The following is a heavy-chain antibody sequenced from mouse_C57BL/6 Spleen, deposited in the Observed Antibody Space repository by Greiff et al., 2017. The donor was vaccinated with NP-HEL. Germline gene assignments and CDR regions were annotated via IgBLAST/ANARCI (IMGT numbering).Heavy chain of an antibody. CDR2: IDPSDSET. J-gene: IGHJ2*01. D-gene: IGHD2-9*01. V-gene: IGHV1-52*01. CDR1: GYTFTSYW. Sequence: QVQLQQPGAELVRPGSSVKPSCKASGYTFTSYWMHWVKQRPIQGLEWIGNIDPSDSETHYIQKFKDKATLTVDKSSSTAYMQLSSLTSEDSAVYYCATSYYGYDVVYFDYWGQGTTLTVSS. CDR3: ATSYYGYDVVYFDY.